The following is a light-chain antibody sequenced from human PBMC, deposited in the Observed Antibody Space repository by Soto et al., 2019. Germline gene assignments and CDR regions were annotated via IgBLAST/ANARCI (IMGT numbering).Light chain of an antibody. CDR2: GAS. Sequence: TQSPSTVSLYPRERAGLSCMSSQSVSSYLAWYQQKRGQAPRPLIYGASSRATGIPDRFSGSGSGTDFTLTISRLEPEDFAVCYCQKYCSSPPIPFAQVTRLEVK. CDR3: QKYCSSPPIP. CDR1: QSVSSY. J-gene: IGKJ5*01. V-gene: IGKV3-20*01.